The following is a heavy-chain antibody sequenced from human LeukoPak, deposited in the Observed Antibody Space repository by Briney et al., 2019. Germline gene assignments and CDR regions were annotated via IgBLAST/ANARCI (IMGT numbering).Heavy chain of an antibody. J-gene: IGHJ1*01. CDR3: ARHSYYYDNSGYYSSAEYFQL. Sequence: GESLKISCKGSGCSFTSYWIGWVRQMPGKGLEWMGIIYPGDSETRYSPSFQGQVTISADKSINTAYLQWSSLKASDTAMYYCARHSYYYDNSGYYSSAEYFQLWGQGTLVTVSS. CDR2: IYPGDSET. V-gene: IGHV5-51*01. D-gene: IGHD3-22*01. CDR1: GCSFTSYW.